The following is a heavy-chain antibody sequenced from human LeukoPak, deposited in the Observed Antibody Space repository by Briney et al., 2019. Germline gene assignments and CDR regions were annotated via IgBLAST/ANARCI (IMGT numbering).Heavy chain of an antibody. Sequence: SQTLSLTCTVSGGSISSGGYYWSWIRQHPGKGLEWIGYIYYSGGTYYSPSLKSRVTISVDTSKNQFSLKLSSVTAADTAIYYCSRESGAFCPFGYWGQGTLVIVPS. CDR2: IYYSGGT. D-gene: IGHD1-26*01. J-gene: IGHJ4*02. V-gene: IGHV4-31*03. CDR1: GGSISSGGYY. CDR3: SRESGAFCPFGY.